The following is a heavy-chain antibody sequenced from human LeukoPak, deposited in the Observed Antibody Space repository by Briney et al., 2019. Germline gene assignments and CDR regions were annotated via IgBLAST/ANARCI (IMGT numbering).Heavy chain of an antibody. CDR2: IYYSGST. J-gene: IGHJ4*02. CDR1: GGSISSYY. V-gene: IGHV4-59*08. CDR3: ARQRAPGPYYFDY. Sequence: SETLSLTCTVSGGSISSYYWSWIRQPPGKGLEWIGYIYYSGSTNYNPSLKSRVTISVDTSKNQFSLKLSSVTAADTAVYYCARQRAPGPYYFDYWGQGTLVTVSS.